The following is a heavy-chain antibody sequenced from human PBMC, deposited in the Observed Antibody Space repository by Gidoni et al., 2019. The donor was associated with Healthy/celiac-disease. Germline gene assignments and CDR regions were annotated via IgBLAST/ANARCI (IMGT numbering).Heavy chain of an antibody. CDR3: AGSDVAFDL. V-gene: IGHV3-23*01. D-gene: IGHD2-2*03. Sequence: EVQLLESGGGLVQPGRSLRLSCAASGFTFSSYAMSWVRQALGKGLEWVSAISGSGGSTYYAVSVKGRFTISRDNSRNTLYLQMHGLGAEDTAVYYCAGSDVAFDLWGQGTMVTVSS. CDR1: GFTFSSYA. CDR2: ISGSGGST. J-gene: IGHJ3*01.